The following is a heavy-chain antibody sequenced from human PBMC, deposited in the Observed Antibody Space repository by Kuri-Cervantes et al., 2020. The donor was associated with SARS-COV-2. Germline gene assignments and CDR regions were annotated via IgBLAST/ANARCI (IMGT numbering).Heavy chain of an antibody. CDR3: ARGLRYDSSGYYYHRYGMDV. CDR2: IDAGDT. D-gene: IGHD3-22*01. V-gene: IGHV1-3*01. CDR1: GYTFSSNA. Sequence: ASVKVSCKASGYTFSSNAIHWVRQAPGQRLEWMGWIDAGDTKYSQKFQGRFTMTRDTSASTAYMELSSLRSEDTAVYYCARGLRYDSSGYYYHRYGMDVWGQGTTVTVSS. J-gene: IGHJ6*02.